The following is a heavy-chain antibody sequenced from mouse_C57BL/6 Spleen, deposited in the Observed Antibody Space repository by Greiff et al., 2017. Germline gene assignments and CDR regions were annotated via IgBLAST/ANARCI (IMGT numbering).Heavy chain of an antibody. V-gene: IGHV10-1*01. Sequence: EVQGVESGGGLVQPKGSLKLSCAASGFSFNTYAMNWVRQAPGQGLEWVARIRSKSNNYASYYADSVKDRFTISRDDSEIMLYLQMNNLKTEDTAMYYCVTLGDYYSSRNYFDYWGQGTTLTVSS. CDR3: VTLGDYYSSRNYFDY. J-gene: IGHJ2*01. CDR2: IRSKSNNYAS. CDR1: GFSFNTYA. D-gene: IGHD1-1*01.